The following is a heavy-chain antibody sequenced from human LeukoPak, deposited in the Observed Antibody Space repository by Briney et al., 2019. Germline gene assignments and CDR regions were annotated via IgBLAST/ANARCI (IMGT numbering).Heavy chain of an antibody. CDR3: AKDSMIAVAGRVFDY. J-gene: IGHJ4*02. D-gene: IGHD6-19*01. CDR2: ISGSGGST. CDR1: GFTFSSYA. V-gene: IGHV3-23*01. Sequence: GGSLRLSCAASGFTFSSYAMSWVRQAPGKGLEWVSAISGSGGSTYYADPVKGRFTISRDNSKNTLYLQINSLRAEDTAVYYCAKDSMIAVAGRVFDYWGRGTLVTVSS.